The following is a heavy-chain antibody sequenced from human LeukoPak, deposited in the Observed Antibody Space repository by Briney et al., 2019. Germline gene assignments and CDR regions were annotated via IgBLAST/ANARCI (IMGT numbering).Heavy chain of an antibody. CDR3: TRMPKKGTTVSYTGFDY. V-gene: IGHV4-39*01. J-gene: IGHJ4*02. CDR1: GGSLSSGTNY. D-gene: IGHD1-7*01. CDR2: IDYSGRT. Sequence: PSETLSLTCIVSGGSLSSGTNYWGWIRQPPGKGGEWIVSIDYSGRTFYNPSLRGRVPVALDTSNNQVSLKLTSVTAADTAVYYCTRMPKKGTTVSYTGFDYWGQGALVTVSS.